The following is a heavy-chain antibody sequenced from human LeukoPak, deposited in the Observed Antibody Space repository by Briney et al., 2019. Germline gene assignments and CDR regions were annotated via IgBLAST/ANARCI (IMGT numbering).Heavy chain of an antibody. Sequence: PGGSLRLSCAASGFTFSSYGMHWVRQAPGKGLEWVAVISYDGSNKYYADSVKGRFTISRDNSKNTQYLQMNSLRAEDTAVYYCAKDLRSTVPTPRGAFDIWGQGTMVTVSS. V-gene: IGHV3-30*18. CDR2: ISYDGSNK. J-gene: IGHJ3*02. CDR1: GFTFSSYG. CDR3: AKDLRSTVPTPRGAFDI. D-gene: IGHD4-23*01.